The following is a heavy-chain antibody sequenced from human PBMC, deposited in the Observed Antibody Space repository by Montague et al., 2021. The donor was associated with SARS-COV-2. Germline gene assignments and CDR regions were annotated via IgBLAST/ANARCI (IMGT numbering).Heavy chain of an antibody. V-gene: IGHV4-4*02. CDR3: ARFFSSWTD. J-gene: IGHJ4*02. CDR1: GGSISSGNW. CDR2: IYHSGST. Sequence: SDTLSLTRAVSGGSISSGNWWSWVRQPPGKGLEWIGEIYHSGSTNYNPSLKSRVTISLDKSKNQFSLNLSSATAADTAVYYCARFFSSWTDWGQGTLVTVSS. D-gene: IGHD6-13*01.